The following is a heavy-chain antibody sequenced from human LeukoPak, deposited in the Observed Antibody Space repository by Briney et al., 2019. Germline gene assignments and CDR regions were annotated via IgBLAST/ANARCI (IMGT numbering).Heavy chain of an antibody. J-gene: IGHJ4*02. CDR3: ARVGDKRRSSWYPRVLYFDY. CDR1: GGSISSYY. Sequence: PSETLSLTCTVSGGSISSYYWSWIRQPAGKGLEWIGRIYTSGSTNYNPSLKSRVTISVDTSKNQFSLKLSSVTAADTAVYYCARVGDKRRSSWYPRVLYFDYWGQGTLVTVSS. V-gene: IGHV4-4*07. CDR2: IYTSGST. D-gene: IGHD6-13*01.